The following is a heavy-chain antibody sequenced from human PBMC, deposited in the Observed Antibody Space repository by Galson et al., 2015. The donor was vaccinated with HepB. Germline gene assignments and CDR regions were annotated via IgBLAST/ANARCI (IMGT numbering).Heavy chain of an antibody. J-gene: IGHJ5*02. CDR2: ISGSGGST. CDR3: AKGDSSGWYGGWFDP. CDR1: GFTFSSYA. V-gene: IGHV3-23*01. Sequence: LRLSCAASGFTFSSYAMSWVRQAPGKGLEWVSAISGSGGSTYYADSVKGRFTISRDNSKNTLYLQMNSLRAEDTAVYYCAKGDSSGWYGGWFDPWGQGTLVTVSS. D-gene: IGHD6-19*01.